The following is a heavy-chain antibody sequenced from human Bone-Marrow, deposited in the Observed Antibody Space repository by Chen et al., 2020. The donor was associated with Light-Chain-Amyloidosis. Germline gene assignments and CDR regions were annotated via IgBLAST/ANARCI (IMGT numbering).Heavy chain of an antibody. CDR3: ARNRGRFSYNRGGLDS. V-gene: IGHV3-74*02. J-gene: IGHJ4*02. Sequence: EVQLVESGGALVQPGGSLRLSCAASGFTLNTYWMHWVRQPPGGGLVWVARMPTDVTKTVYAASVKGRFTVCRDDDENTLYLDMNSLRVEDTGLFFCARNRGRFSYNRGGLDSWGQGTLVTVSS. CDR1: GFTLNTYW. D-gene: IGHD3-10*01. CDR2: MPTDVTKT.